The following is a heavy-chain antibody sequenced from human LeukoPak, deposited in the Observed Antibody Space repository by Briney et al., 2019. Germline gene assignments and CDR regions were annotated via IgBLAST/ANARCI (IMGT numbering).Heavy chain of an antibody. V-gene: IGHV3-74*01. CDR2: INSDGSSR. Sequence: PGGSLRLSCAASGFTFKNYWMYWVRQAPGKGLVWVSRINSDGSSRNYADSVKGRFTISRDNAKNTLYLQMNSLRVEDTAVYYCVKDMAGYYDSQPSWFDPWGQGTLVTVSS. CDR3: VKDMAGYYDSQPSWFDP. D-gene: IGHD3-22*01. CDR1: GFTFKNYW. J-gene: IGHJ5*02.